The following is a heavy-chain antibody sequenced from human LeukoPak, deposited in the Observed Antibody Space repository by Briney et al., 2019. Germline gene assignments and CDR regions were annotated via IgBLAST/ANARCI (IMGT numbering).Heavy chain of an antibody. Sequence: PSETLSLTCTVSGGSISSSSYYWSWIRQPPGKGLEWIGYIYYSGSTNYNPSLKSRVTISVDTSKNQFSLKLSSVTAADTAVYYCARLPDSSGWYGSPMGYYGMDVWGQGTTVTVSS. CDR2: IYYSGST. CDR3: ARLPDSSGWYGSPMGYYGMDV. J-gene: IGHJ6*02. D-gene: IGHD6-19*01. CDR1: GGSISSSSYY. V-gene: IGHV4-61*05.